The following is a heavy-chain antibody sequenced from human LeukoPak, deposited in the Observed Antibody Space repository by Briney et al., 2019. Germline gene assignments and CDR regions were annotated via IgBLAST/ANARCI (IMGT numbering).Heavy chain of an antibody. V-gene: IGHV4-59*01. CDR3: ARYSGYDRTFDY. J-gene: IGHJ4*02. Sequence: PSETLSLTCTVSGGSISSYYWSWIPQPPGKGLEWIGYIYYSGSTNYNPSLKSRVTISVDTSKNQFSLKLSSVTAADTAVYYCARYSGYDRTFDYWGQGTLVTVSS. D-gene: IGHD5-12*01. CDR2: IYYSGST. CDR1: GGSISSYY.